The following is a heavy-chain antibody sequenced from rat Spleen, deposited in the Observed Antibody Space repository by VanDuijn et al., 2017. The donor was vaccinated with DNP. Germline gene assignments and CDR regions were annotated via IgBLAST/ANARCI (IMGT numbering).Heavy chain of an antibody. Sequence: EVQLVESGGGPVQPGRSLKLSCVASGFTFSNYWMTWIRQAPGKGLEWVASISNTGDNTYYSDSVKGRFTVSRDNAKNTHYLQMDSLRSEDTATYYCARGGLWFDYWGQGVMVTVSS. D-gene: IGHD3-2*01. V-gene: IGHV5-31*01. CDR2: ISNTGDNT. CDR3: ARGGLWFDY. CDR1: GFTFSNYW. J-gene: IGHJ2*01.